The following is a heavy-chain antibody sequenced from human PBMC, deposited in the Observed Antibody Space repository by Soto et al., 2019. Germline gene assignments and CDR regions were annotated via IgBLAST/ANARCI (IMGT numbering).Heavy chain of an antibody. CDR2: ISSSSSYI. J-gene: IGHJ4*02. CDR1: GFTFSSSS. CDR3: ARVTALRIAARDDY. V-gene: IGHV3-21*01. Sequence: PXGSLRLSCAASGFTFSSSSMNGVRQAPGKGLEWVSSISSSSSYIYYADSVKGRFTISRDNAKNSLYLQMNSLRAEDTAVYYCARVTALRIAARDDYWGQGTLVTVSS. D-gene: IGHD6-6*01.